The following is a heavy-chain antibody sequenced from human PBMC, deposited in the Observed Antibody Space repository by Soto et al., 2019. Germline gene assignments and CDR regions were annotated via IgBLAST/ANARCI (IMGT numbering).Heavy chain of an antibody. CDR3: VSGIAVAGTPVDY. Sequence: GASVKVSCKASGGTFSSYAISWVRQAPGQGLEWMGGIIPIFGTANYAQKFQGRVTITADESTSTAYMELSSLRSEDTAVYYCVSGIAVAGTPVDYWGQGTLVTVSS. J-gene: IGHJ4*02. D-gene: IGHD6-19*01. CDR1: GGTFSSYA. CDR2: IIPIFGTA. V-gene: IGHV1-69*13.